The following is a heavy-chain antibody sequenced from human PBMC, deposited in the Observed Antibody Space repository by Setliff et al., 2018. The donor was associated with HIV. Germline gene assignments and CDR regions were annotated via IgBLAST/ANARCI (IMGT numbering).Heavy chain of an antibody. J-gene: IGHJ3*02. CDR2: IKEDGREK. CDR1: GRTFKISD. CDR3: ARASRNIWFSGHDAFDI. V-gene: IGHV3-7*04. Sequence: GGSLRLSCAASGRTFKISDMHWVRQAPGKGLEWVASIKEDGREKYYVGSVKGRFTISRDNAKNSLYMQMNSLRAEDTAVYYCARASRNIWFSGHDAFDICGQGTMVTVSS. D-gene: IGHD6-13*01.